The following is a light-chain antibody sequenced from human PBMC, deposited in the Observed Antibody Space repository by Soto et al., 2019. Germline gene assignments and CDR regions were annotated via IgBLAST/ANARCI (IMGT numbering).Light chain of an antibody. J-gene: IGKJ1*01. Sequence: ETVLTQSPGTLSLSPGEKAALSCRASQSVSSLAWYQQKPGQAPRLLIDRASSRATGIPDRFSGSGSGKDFTLTIIRLEPEDFAVYSCQQYGSSPPSWTFGQGTKVEIK. CDR3: QQYGSSPPSWT. CDR2: RAS. V-gene: IGKV3-20*01. CDR1: QSVSS.